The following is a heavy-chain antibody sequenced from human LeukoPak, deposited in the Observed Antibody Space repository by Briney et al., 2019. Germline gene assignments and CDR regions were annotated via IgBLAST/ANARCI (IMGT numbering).Heavy chain of an antibody. J-gene: IGHJ3*02. CDR3: ARQGRARVLLWFGTTIPGAFDI. V-gene: IGHV1-8*01. CDR2: INPHSGKT. Sequence: ASVKVSCKTSGYPFRNYDINWVRQATGQGLEWMGWINPHSGKTGYAQKFQGRVTMTRDMSTSTVYMELSSLRSEDTAVYYCARQGRARVLLWFGTTIPGAFDIWGQGTMVTVSS. CDR1: GYPFRNYD. D-gene: IGHD3-10*01.